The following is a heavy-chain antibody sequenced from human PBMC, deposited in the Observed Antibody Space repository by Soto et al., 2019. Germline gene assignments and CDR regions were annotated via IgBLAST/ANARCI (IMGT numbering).Heavy chain of an antibody. CDR1: GGSFSGYY. V-gene: IGHV4-34*01. J-gene: IGHJ6*02. Sequence: SETLSLTCAVYGGSFSGYYWSWIRQPPGKGLEWIGEINHSGSTNYNPSLKSRVTISVDTSKNQFSLKLSSVTAADTAVYYCARGRHNIVATIIPSFGYYYYGMDVWGQGTTVTVSS. D-gene: IGHD5-12*01. CDR2: INHSGST. CDR3: ARGRHNIVATIIPSFGYYYYGMDV.